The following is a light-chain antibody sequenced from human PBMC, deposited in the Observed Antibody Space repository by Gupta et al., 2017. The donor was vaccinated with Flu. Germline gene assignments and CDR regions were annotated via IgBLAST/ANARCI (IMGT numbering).Light chain of an antibody. Sequence: PPPLAALVGARATIPCRASESISVWLAWFQKKPGKAPKPLIYRASNLESGVPSRFSGSGSGTEFSLTISSLQPDDFATYYCQQYIGDPWTFGQGTKVEIK. CDR2: RAS. CDR1: ESISVW. CDR3: QQYIGDPWT. J-gene: IGKJ1*01. V-gene: IGKV1-5*03.